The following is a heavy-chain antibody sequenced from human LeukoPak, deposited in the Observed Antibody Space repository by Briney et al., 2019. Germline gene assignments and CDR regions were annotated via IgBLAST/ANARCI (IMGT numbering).Heavy chain of an antibody. D-gene: IGHD2-15*01. Sequence: GGSLRFSCAASGFTFGSYGMHWVRHAPGRGLEWVALIRYDGSNKYYADSVKGRFTISRDNSKNTLYLQMNSLRAEDTAVYYCTRNLGYCTGGGCYADYWGQGTLVTVSS. CDR1: GFTFGSYG. V-gene: IGHV3-30*02. J-gene: IGHJ4*02. CDR2: IRYDGSNK. CDR3: TRNLGYCTGGGCYADY.